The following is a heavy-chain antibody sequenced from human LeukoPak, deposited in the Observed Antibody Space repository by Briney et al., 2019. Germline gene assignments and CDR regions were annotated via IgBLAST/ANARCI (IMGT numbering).Heavy chain of an antibody. V-gene: IGHV3-33*01. D-gene: IGHD6-25*01. Sequence: GGSLRLSCAASGFTFRSYGMHWVRQAPGKGLEWVAVIWNDGSNKYYADSVKGRFTISRDNSKNTLFLQMNSLRAEDTAVYYCAGLSGASHRSFDYWGQGTLVTVSS. CDR2: IWNDGSNK. CDR3: AGLSGASHRSFDY. J-gene: IGHJ4*02. CDR1: GFTFRSYG.